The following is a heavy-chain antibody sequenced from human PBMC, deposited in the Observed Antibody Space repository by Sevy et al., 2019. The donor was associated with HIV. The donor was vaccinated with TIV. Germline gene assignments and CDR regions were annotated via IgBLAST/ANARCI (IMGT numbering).Heavy chain of an antibody. CDR2: IRYDGSNK. Sequence: GGSLRLSCAASGFTLSSYGMHWVRQAPGKGLEWVAVIRYDGSNKYYADSVKGRFTISRDNSKNTLYLQMNSLRAEDTAVEYWGRGRLGMTMSAEWGGGMDVGGEGPTVSVS. J-gene: IGHJ6*02. CDR1: GFTLSSYG. V-gene: IGHV3-33*01. D-gene: IGHD3-3*01. CDR3: GRGRLGMTMSAEWGGGMDV.